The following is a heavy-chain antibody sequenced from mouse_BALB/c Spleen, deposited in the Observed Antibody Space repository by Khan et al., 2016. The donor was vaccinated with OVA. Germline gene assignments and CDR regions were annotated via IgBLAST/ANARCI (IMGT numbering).Heavy chain of an antibody. Sequence: QVQLQQSGAELVKPGASVKLSCKASGYTFTSYYMYWLKQRPGQGIEWIGEINPSNGGTNFNEKFKSKAKLTVDKSSSTAYMQLSSLTSEDSAVYYCTQMRTALSTLSFAYCVQVTLVTVS. CDR3: TQMRTALSTLSFAY. CDR2: INPSNGGT. D-gene: IGHD3-2*01. CDR1: GYTFTSYY. J-gene: IGHJ3*01. V-gene: IGHV1S81*02.